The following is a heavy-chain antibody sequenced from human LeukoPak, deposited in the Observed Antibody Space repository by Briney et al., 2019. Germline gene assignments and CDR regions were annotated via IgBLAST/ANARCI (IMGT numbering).Heavy chain of an antibody. Sequence: GGTLRLSCAASGLTFSSNYMSWVRQAPGKGLEWVSYISSSGSTIYYADSVKGRFTISRDNSKTSLYLQMNSLRAEDKAVCYCARGEDIVVVVAATFVFCYWGQGTLVTVSS. CDR3: ARGEDIVVVVAATFVFCY. CDR2: ISSSGSTI. D-gene: IGHD2-15*01. V-gene: IGHV3-11*04. J-gene: IGHJ4*02. CDR1: GLTFSSNY.